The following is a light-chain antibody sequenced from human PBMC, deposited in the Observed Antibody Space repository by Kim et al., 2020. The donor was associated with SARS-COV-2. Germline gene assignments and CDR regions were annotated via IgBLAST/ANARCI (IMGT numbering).Light chain of an antibody. Sequence: QAVTISSTGTSSYVGSYTRISCDQQPPDTAPILMIYEVSNRPSGVPDRFSGSMSVNTASLTISGLQAEDEADYYCSSYTSSSTWVFGGGTQLTFL. CDR1: SSYVGSYTR. J-gene: IGLJ3*02. CDR2: EVS. V-gene: IGLV2-18*02. CDR3: SSYTSSSTWV.